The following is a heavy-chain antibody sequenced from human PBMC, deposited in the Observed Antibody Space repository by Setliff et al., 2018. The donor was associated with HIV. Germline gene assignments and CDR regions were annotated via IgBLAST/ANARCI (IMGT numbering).Heavy chain of an antibody. J-gene: IGHJ6*03. V-gene: IGHV5-10-1*01. D-gene: IGHD2-15*01. CDR2: LDPRDSYT. CDR1: GFSFTSYW. CDR3: ARLLRRPHDFFYMDV. Sequence: GESLKISCKGSGFSFTSYWISWVRQMPGKGLEWMGRLDPRDSYTDYSPSFQGHVTISGDKSSSTAYLQWSSLKASDTATYYCARLLRRPHDFFYMDVWGKGPRSPSP.